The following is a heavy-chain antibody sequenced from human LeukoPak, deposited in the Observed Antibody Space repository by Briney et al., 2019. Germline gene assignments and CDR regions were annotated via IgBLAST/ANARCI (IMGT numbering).Heavy chain of an antibody. Sequence: SETLSLTCTVPGVPNRSFFWVWVRQPPGKGLQWIGYLHYPGSTQYNPSLKSRVTVSLDTSRNQFSLTLSSVTAADTAIYYCVQTTGWPGFDFWGQGTLVTVS. D-gene: IGHD1-14*01. V-gene: IGHV4-59*03. CDR1: GVPNRSFF. CDR2: LHYPGST. J-gene: IGHJ4*02. CDR3: VQTTGWPGFDF.